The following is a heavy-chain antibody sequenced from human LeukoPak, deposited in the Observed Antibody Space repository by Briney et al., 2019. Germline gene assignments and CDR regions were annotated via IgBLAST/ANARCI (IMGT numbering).Heavy chain of an antibody. CDR3: ARVGLDRRGYSGYEAFDY. D-gene: IGHD5-12*01. J-gene: IGHJ4*02. V-gene: IGHV3-21*01. CDR2: ISSSSSYI. Sequence: GSLRLSCAASGFTFSSYSMNWVRQAPGKGLEWVSSISSSSSYIYYADSVKGRFTISRDNAKNSLYLQMNSLRAEDTAVYYCARVGLDRRGYSGYEAFDYWGQGTLVTVSS. CDR1: GFTFSSYS.